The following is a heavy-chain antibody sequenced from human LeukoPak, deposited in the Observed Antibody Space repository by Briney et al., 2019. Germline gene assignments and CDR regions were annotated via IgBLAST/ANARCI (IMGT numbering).Heavy chain of an antibody. J-gene: IGHJ4*02. V-gene: IGHV3-74*01. CDR3: ARAQVGTPTDC. CDR2: FTSDGNSM. CDR1: GFTLSSYT. D-gene: IGHD1-26*01. Sequence: GGSLRLSCAASGFTLSSYTMYWVRQAPGRGLVWVARFTSDGNSMTYADFVKGRFTVSRDITKNTLYLQMNSLRAEDTAVYYCARAQVGTPTDCWGQGTLVTVSS.